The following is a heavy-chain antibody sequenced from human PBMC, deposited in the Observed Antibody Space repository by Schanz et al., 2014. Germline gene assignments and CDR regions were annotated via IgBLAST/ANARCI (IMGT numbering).Heavy chain of an antibody. D-gene: IGHD6-19*01. CDR3: TKDKSQIAVAGLFDL. CDR1: GFTLSNYA. CDR2: IRSSSTPI. Sequence: EMQLLESGGGLAQPGGSLRLSCAASGFTLSNYAMSWVRQAPGKGPEWVSYIRSSSTPIYYADSVKGRFTISRDNAKNSLYLQMNSLRAEDTALYYCTKDKSQIAVAGLFDLWGQGTLXTVSS. J-gene: IGHJ4*02. V-gene: IGHV3-48*01.